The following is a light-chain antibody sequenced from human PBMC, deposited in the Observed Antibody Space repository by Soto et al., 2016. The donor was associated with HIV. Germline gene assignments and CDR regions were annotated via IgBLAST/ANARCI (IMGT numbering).Light chain of an antibody. Sequence: DIQMTQSPSTLSASVGDRVTITCRASQSISSWLAWYQQKPGKAPKLLIYKASSLESGVPSRFSGSGSGTEFTLTISSLQPEDVATYYCQKYNSAPXTFGQGTKVEIK. CDR3: QKYNSAPXT. V-gene: IGKV1-5*03. CDR1: QSISSW. J-gene: IGKJ1*01. CDR2: KAS.